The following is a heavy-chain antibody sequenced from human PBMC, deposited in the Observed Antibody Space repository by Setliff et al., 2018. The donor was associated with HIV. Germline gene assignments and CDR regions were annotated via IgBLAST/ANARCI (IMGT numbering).Heavy chain of an antibody. J-gene: IGHJ4*02. V-gene: IGHV3-15*01. CDR3: TGSVWNPGH. CDR1: GFTFSNAW. Sequence: GGSLRLSCAASGFTFSNAWMSWVRQAPGKGLEWVGRIKTRTEGGTTDYAAPVKGRSTISRDDSKNTLYLQMNSLKTEDTAMYYCTGSVWNPGHWGQGSLVTVSS. D-gene: IGHD1-1*01. CDR2: IKTRTEGGTT.